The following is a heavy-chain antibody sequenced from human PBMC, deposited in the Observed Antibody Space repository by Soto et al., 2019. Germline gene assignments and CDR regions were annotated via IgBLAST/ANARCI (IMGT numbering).Heavy chain of an antibody. J-gene: IGHJ5*02. D-gene: IGHD2-21*01. CDR2: ITTSSAYI. Sequence: EVQLVESGGGLVKPGGSLRLSCAASGFTFNTYDMNWVRQAPGKGLEWVSSITTSSAYIYYADSLKGRITISRDNAKNSLFLQMTSLRAEDTAVYYCVRSGTARLLRHSWFDTWGQGTQVTVSS. CDR3: VRSGTARLLRHSWFDT. CDR1: GFTFNTYD. V-gene: IGHV3-21*01.